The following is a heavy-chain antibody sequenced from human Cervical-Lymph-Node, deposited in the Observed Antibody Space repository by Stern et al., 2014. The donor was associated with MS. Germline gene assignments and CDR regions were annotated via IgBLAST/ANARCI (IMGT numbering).Heavy chain of an antibody. CDR2: INPDSGGS. CDR1: GYSFSGYY. J-gene: IGHJ4*02. V-gene: IGHV1-2*04. CDR3: ARDGYASYSAFDY. D-gene: IGHD2-2*01. Sequence: QVQLGQSGAEVKKPGASVRVSCKASGYSFSGYYIHWVRQAPGQGLEWMGWINPDSGGSYYAPKFKGWVSMTRDTSSNTAYMDLSRLTFDDTAVYYCARDGYASYSAFDYWGQGTLVTVSS.